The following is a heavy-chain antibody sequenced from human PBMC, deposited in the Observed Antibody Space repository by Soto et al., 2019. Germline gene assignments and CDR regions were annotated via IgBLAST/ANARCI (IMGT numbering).Heavy chain of an antibody. V-gene: IGHV3-23*01. D-gene: IGHD6-13*01. J-gene: IGHJ5*02. CDR3: AKVIAAVGTGYWFDP. CDR2: ISGSGGST. CDR1: GFTFSSYA. Sequence: EVQLLESGGGLVQPGGSLRLSCAASGFTFSSYAMSWVRQAPGKGLEWVSAISGSGGSTYYADSVKGRFTISRDNSKNTLYLQMNSLRAEDTAGYYWAKVIAAVGTGYWFDPWGQGTLVTVSS.